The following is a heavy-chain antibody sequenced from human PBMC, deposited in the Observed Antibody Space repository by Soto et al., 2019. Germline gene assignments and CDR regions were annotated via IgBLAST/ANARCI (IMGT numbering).Heavy chain of an antibody. V-gene: IGHV3-23*01. CDR2: ISGSGGST. CDR3: ARASAWYYYYNMDV. CDR1: GFTFSNYA. J-gene: IGHJ6*02. Sequence: QLLESGGGLVQPGGSLRLSCATSGFTFSNYAMCWVRQAPGKGLGWVSGISGSGGSTYYADSVKGRFTISKGASKETLYLQINTLRVDDTAIYYCARASAWYYYYNMDVWGRGTTVTVSS. D-gene: IGHD2-15*01.